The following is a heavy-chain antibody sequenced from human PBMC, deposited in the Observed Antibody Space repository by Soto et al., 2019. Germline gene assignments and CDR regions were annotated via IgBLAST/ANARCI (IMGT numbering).Heavy chain of an antibody. J-gene: IGHJ4*02. CDR2: ISAHNGNT. CDR3: ARGRYGDY. CDR1: GYGFTTYG. Sequence: QIHLVQSGAEVKKPGASVKVSCKGSGYGFTTYGITWVRQAPGQGLEWMAWISAHNGNTNYAQKLQGRVTVTRDTSTSTAYIELRSLRSDVTVVYYCARGRYGDYWGQGFLVTVSS. D-gene: IGHD1-1*01. V-gene: IGHV1-18*01.